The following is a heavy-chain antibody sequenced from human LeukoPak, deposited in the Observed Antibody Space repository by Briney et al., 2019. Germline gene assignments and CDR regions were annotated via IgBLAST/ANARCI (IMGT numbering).Heavy chain of an antibody. D-gene: IGHD3-10*01. V-gene: IGHV4-38-2*02. CDR2: IYHSGST. CDR1: GYSVSYGYY. CDR3: ARDLRSGSYLNWFDP. Sequence: SETLSLTCAVTGYSVSYGYYWGWIRPPPGKGLEWIGSIYHSGSTYYNPSLKSRVNISVETSKNQFSLNLGSVTAADTAVYYCARDLRSGSYLNWFDPWGQGTLVTVSS. J-gene: IGHJ5*02.